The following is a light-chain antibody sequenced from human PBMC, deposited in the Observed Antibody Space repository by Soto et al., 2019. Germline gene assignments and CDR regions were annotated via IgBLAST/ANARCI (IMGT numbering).Light chain of an antibody. CDR3: QSSDSSLSGWV. J-gene: IGLJ7*01. CDR1: SSNIGAGYN. CDR2: GNS. Sequence: QSVLTQPPSVSGAPGQTVTISCTGSSSNIGAGYNVHWYQQLPGTAPKLLISGNSNRPSGVPDRFSGSKSGTSASLAITGVQADDEDDYYCQSSDSSLSGWVFGGGTQLTVL. V-gene: IGLV1-40*01.